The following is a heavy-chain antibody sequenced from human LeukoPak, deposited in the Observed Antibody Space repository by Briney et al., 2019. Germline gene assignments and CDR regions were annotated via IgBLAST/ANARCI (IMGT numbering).Heavy chain of an antibody. CDR2: MNHSGST. V-gene: IGHV4-34*01. CDR1: GGSFSGYY. CDR3: ARHGKYYDILTGYYFSYYYYYMDV. D-gene: IGHD3-9*01. J-gene: IGHJ6*03. Sequence: SETLSLTCAVYGGSFSGYYWSWIRQPPGKGLEWIGEMNHSGSTNYNPSLKSRVTISVDTSKNQFSLKLSSVTAADTAVYYCARHGKYYDILTGYYFSYYYYYMDVWGKGTTVTISS.